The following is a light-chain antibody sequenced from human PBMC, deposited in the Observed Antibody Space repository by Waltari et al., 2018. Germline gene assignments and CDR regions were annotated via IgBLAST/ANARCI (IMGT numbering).Light chain of an antibody. J-gene: IGLJ1*01. CDR2: DVT. CDR1: SSDVGGYTY. V-gene: IGLV2-14*01. CDR3: ISYTSSGTYV. Sequence: QSALTQPASVSGSPGQSIAFSCTGTSSDVGGYTYVSWYQQHPGKAPKLMIYDVTKRPSGISNRFSGYKSGYTASLTISGLQAEDEADYYCISYTSSGTYVFGTGTKVTVL.